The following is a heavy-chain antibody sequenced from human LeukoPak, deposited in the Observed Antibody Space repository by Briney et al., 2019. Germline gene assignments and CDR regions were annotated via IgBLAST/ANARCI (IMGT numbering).Heavy chain of an antibody. V-gene: IGHV3-30*02. CDR2: IRYDGTNK. CDR3: ARGIAARSWFDP. CDR1: GSNYSNYV. Sequence: PGGSLKLSCAAFGSNYSNYVMHWVRQAPGKGLEWLTFIRYDGTNKYYVDSVKGRFTISRDNAKNSLYLQMNSLRAEDTAVYYCARGIAARSWFDPWGQGTLVKVSS. J-gene: IGHJ5*02. D-gene: IGHD6-6*01.